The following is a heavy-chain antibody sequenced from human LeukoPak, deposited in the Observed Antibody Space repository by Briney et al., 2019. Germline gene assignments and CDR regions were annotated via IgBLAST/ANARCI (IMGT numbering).Heavy chain of an antibody. CDR1: GGSISSYY. Sequence: SETLSLTCTVSGGSISSYYWSWIRQSPGKGLEWIGYIYYSGSTIYNPSLKSRVAISVDTSQNQFSLNLTSVTAADTAVYYCARYGSATIARFDYWGQGTLVTVSS. CDR2: IYYSGST. J-gene: IGHJ4*02. V-gene: IGHV4-59*08. D-gene: IGHD5-24*01. CDR3: ARYGSATIARFDY.